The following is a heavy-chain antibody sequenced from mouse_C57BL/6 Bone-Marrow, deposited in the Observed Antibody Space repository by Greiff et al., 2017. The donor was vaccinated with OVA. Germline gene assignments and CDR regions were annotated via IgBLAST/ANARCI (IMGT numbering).Heavy chain of an antibody. CDR3: ARDLYYAMDY. CDR1: GYTFTSYW. Sequence: QVQLQQPGAELVKPGASVKLSCKASGYTFTSYWMQWVKQRPGQGLEWIGEIDPSDSYINYNQKFKGKATLTVDTSSSTAYMQLSSLTSEDSAVYYCARDLYYAMDYWGQGTSVTVSS. J-gene: IGHJ4*01. CDR2: IDPSDSYI. V-gene: IGHV1-50*01.